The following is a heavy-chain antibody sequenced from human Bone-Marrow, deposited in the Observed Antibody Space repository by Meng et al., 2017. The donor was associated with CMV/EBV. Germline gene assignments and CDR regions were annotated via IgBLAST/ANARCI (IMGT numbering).Heavy chain of an antibody. Sequence: ASVKVSCKASGYTFTSYDINWVRQATGQGLEWMGWMNPNSGNTGYAQKFQGRVTITRNTSISTAYRELSSLRSEDTAVYYCARGLRTYYYDSSGYKEHLAYGMDVWGQGTTVTVSS. CDR1: GYTFTSYD. V-gene: IGHV1-8*03. CDR3: ARGLRTYYYDSSGYKEHLAYGMDV. CDR2: MNPNSGNT. J-gene: IGHJ6*02. D-gene: IGHD3-22*01.